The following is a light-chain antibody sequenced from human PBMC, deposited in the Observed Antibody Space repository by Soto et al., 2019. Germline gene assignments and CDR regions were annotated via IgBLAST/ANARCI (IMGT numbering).Light chain of an antibody. Sequence: EIVLTQSPGTLSLSPGERATLSCRASQSVSSSYLAWYQQKPGQAPRLLIYGASSRATGIADRFSGSWSGTDFTLINSRLELEDVAVYYCQQYGSSGYTFGQGTKREIK. CDR1: QSVSSSY. V-gene: IGKV3-20*01. J-gene: IGKJ2*01. CDR2: GAS. CDR3: QQYGSSGYT.